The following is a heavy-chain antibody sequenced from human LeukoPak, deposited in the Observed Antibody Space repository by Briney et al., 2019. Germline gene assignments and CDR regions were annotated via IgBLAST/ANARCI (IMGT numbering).Heavy chain of an antibody. D-gene: IGHD3-3*01. J-gene: IGHJ4*02. CDR2: ISYDGSNK. CDR1: GFTFSSYA. CDR3: ARDRSRLGDAFDY. V-gene: IGHV3-30-3*01. Sequence: GGSLRLSCAASGFTFSSYAMHWVRQAPGKGLEWVAVISYDGSNKYYADSVKGRFTISRDNSKNTLYLQMNSLRPEDTAVYYCARDRSRLGDAFDYWGQGTLVTVSS.